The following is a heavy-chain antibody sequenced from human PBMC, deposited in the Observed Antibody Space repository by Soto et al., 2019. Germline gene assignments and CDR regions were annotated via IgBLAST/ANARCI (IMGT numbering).Heavy chain of an antibody. CDR1: GGSISSHNW. CDR2: MYHSGIT. CDR3: ARSMYSTSAQLYYGMDV. V-gene: IGHV4-4*02. D-gene: IGHD6-6*01. Sequence: SETLSLTCAVSGGSISSHNWWSWVRQPPGEGLEWIGSMYHSGITYYNLSLKSRVTISVDTSKNQLSLKLSSATAADTAVYYCARSMYSTSAQLYYGMDVWGQGTTVTVSS. J-gene: IGHJ6*02.